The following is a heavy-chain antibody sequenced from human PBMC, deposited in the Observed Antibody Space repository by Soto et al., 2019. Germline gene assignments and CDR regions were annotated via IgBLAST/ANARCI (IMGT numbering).Heavy chain of an antibody. Sequence: PSETLSLTCTVSGCSISSSYWSWIRQPPGKGLEWRGYIYDSGSTYYNPSLKSRVTISVDTSKNQFSLTLSSVTAADTAVYYCARQVVASCSGGSCYSPPRPWFDPWGQGPLVTVSS. CDR1: GCSISSSY. D-gene: IGHD2-15*01. CDR3: ARQVVASCSGGSCYSPPRPWFDP. V-gene: IGHV4-59*08. J-gene: IGHJ5*02. CDR2: IYDSGST.